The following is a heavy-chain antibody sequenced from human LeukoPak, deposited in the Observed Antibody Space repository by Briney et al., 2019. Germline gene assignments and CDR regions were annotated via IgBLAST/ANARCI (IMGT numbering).Heavy chain of an antibody. D-gene: IGHD3-3*01. V-gene: IGHV4-34*01. CDR3: ARDREYYDFWSGPRGRDWFDP. CDR2: INHSGST. Sequence: PSETLSLTCAVYGGSFSGYYWSWIRQPPGKGLEWIGEINHSGSTNYNPSLKSRVTISVDTSKNQFSLKLSSVTAADTAVYYCARDREYYDFWSGPRGRDWFDPWGQGTLVTVSS. J-gene: IGHJ5*02. CDR1: GGSFSGYY.